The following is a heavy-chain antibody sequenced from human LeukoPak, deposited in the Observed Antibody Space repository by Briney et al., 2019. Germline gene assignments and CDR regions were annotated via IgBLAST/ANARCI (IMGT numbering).Heavy chain of an antibody. J-gene: IGHJ6*04. Sequence: VGSVRLACAASGFTVISYSMICLRQGPGNELDEVSSISTSSSYINYAASVKGRLTIARDNAKKSLYLQMNSLRAEDTAVYYCAELGITMIGGVWGKGTTVTISS. D-gene: IGHD3-10*02. CDR3: AELGITMIGGV. CDR2: ISTSSSYI. CDR1: GFTVISYS. V-gene: IGHV3-21*01.